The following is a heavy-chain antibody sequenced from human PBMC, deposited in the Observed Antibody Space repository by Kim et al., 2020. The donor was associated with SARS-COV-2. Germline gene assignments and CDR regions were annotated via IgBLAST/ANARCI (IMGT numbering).Heavy chain of an antibody. V-gene: IGHV1-18*01. CDR2: ISAYNGNT. CDR1: GYTFTSYG. CDR3: ARGGAAATIAVAGWGDAFDI. Sequence: ASVKVSCKASGYTFTSYGISWVRQAPGQGLEWMGWISAYNGNTNYAQKLQGRVTMTTDTSTSTAYMELRSLRSDDTAVYYCARGGAAATIAVAGWGDAFDIWGQGTMVTVSS. J-gene: IGHJ3*02. D-gene: IGHD6-19*01.